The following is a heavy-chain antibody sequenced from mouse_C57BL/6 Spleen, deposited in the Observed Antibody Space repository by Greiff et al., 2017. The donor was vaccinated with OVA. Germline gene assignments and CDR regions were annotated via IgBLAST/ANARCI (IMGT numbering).Heavy chain of an antibody. J-gene: IGHJ2*01. CDR3: ARESLLLLSY. Sequence: QVQLQQPGAELVRPGSSVKLSCKASGYTFTSYWMDWVKQRPGQGLEWIGNIYPSDSETHYNQKFKDKATLTVDKSSSTAYMQLSGLASEDSAVYYCARESLLLLSYWGQGTTLTVSS. V-gene: IGHV1-61*01. CDR1: GYTFTSYW. CDR2: IYPSDSET. D-gene: IGHD1-1*01.